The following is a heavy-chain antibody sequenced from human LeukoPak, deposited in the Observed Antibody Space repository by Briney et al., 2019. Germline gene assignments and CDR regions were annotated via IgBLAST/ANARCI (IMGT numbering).Heavy chain of an antibody. D-gene: IGHD4-17*01. CDR1: GYTFTSYG. CDR2: ISAYNGNT. V-gene: IGHV1-18*01. CDR3: ARGRDDYGDYGLGGDWFDP. Sequence: ASVKVSCKASGYTFTSYGISWVRQAPGQGLEWMGWISAYNGNTNYAQKLQGRVTMTTDTSTSTAYMELRSLRSDDTAVYYCARGRDDYGDYGLGGDWFDPWGQGTLVTVSS. J-gene: IGHJ5*02.